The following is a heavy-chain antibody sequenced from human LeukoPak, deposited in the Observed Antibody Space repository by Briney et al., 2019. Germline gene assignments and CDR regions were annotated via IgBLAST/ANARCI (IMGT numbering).Heavy chain of an antibody. CDR3: ARNRGGPSIVATIIGGFDY. D-gene: IGHD5-12*01. CDR1: GGSISNYY. CDR2: IYYSGST. V-gene: IGHV4-59*08. J-gene: IGHJ4*02. Sequence: SETLSLTCTVSGGSISNYYWSWIRQPPGKGLEWIGYIYYSGSTNYNPSLKSRVTISVDTSKNQFSLRLSSVTAADTAVYYCARNRGGPSIVATIIGGFDYWGQGTLVTVSS.